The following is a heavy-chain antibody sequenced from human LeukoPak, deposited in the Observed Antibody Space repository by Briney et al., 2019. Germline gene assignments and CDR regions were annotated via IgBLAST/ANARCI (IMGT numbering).Heavy chain of an antibody. CDR1: GGSISSYY. D-gene: IGHD3-16*01. V-gene: IGHV4-4*07. CDR2: IYTSGST. J-gene: IGHJ6*03. Sequence: PSETLSLTCTVSGGSISSYYWSWIRQPAGKGLEWIGRIYTSGSTNYNPSLKSRVTISVDTSKNQFSLKLSSVTAADTAMYYCAREKIGTGTVLGKDYYYMDVWGKGTTVTVSS. CDR3: AREKIGTGTVLGKDYYYMDV.